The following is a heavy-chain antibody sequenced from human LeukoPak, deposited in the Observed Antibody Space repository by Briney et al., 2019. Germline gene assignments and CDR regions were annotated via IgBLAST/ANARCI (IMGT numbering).Heavy chain of an antibody. J-gene: IGHJ4*02. D-gene: IGHD3-10*01. CDR1: GYSISSGYY. V-gene: IGHV4-38-2*02. CDR3: ARVSIRITMVRGVMSPPFDY. Sequence: SETLSLTCTVSGYSISSGYYWGWIRQPPGKGLEWIGSIYHSGRTFYNPSLKSRVTISVDTSKNQFSLKLSSVTAADTAVYYCARVSIRITMVRGVMSPPFDYWGQGTLVTVSS. CDR2: IYHSGRT.